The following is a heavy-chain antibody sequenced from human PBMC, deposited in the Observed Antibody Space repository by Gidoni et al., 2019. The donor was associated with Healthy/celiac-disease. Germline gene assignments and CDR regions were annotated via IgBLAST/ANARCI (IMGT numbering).Heavy chain of an antibody. CDR1: GFTFLSYG. D-gene: IGHD6-6*01. Sequence: QVQLVESGGGVVQPGRSLRLSCAAFGFTFLSYGIHWVRQAPGKGLGWVAVIWYDGSNKYYADSVKGRFTISRDNSKNTLYLQMNSLRAEDTAVYYCARDRLVIIAARPSYYFDYWGQGTLVTVSS. V-gene: IGHV3-33*01. CDR2: IWYDGSNK. J-gene: IGHJ4*02. CDR3: ARDRLVIIAARPSYYFDY.